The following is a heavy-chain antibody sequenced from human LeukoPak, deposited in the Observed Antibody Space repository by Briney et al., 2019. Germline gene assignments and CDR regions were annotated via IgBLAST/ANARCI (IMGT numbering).Heavy chain of an antibody. Sequence: GGSLRLSCAASGFTFSNYAVSWVRQAPGKGLEWVSALSGSGNNTYYADSVKGRFTISGDNSKNTLYLQMNSLRAEDTAVYYCAKGPVVPAATYYFGYWGQGTLVSVSS. CDR2: LSGSGNNT. CDR1: GFTFSNYA. D-gene: IGHD2-2*01. J-gene: IGHJ4*02. CDR3: AKGPVVPAATYYFGY. V-gene: IGHV3-23*01.